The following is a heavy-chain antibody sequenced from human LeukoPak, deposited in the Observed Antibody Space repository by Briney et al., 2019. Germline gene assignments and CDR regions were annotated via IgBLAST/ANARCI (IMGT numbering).Heavy chain of an antibody. CDR1: GLTVSKTY. Sequence: GGSLRLSCAASGLTVSKTYMSWVRQAPGKGLEWVSVLYPGGNTYYADSVKGRFTISRDNSKNTLYLQMNSLRTEDTAVYYCAADGYNSSWFLYWGQGTLVTVSS. J-gene: IGHJ4*02. CDR2: LYPGGNT. D-gene: IGHD6-13*01. V-gene: IGHV3-66*02. CDR3: AADGYNSSWFLY.